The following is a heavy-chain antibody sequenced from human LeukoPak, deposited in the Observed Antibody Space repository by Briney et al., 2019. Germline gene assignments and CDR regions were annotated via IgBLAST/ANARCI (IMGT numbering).Heavy chain of an antibody. CDR3: ARTRAMATIDY. V-gene: IGHV3-74*01. CDR2: INSDGSST. J-gene: IGHJ4*02. CDR1: GFTFDDYA. D-gene: IGHD5-24*01. Sequence: PGGSLRLSCAASGFTFDDYAMHWVRQAPGKGLVWVSRINSDGSSTSYADSVKGRFTISRDNAKNTLYLQMNSLRAEDTAVYYCARTRAMATIDYWGQGTLVTVSS.